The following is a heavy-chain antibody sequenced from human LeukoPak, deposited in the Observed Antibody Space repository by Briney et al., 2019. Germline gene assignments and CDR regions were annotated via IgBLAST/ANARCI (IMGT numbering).Heavy chain of an antibody. D-gene: IGHD3-10*01. V-gene: IGHV1-58*02. CDR1: GFTFTSSA. CDR3: ARDPVLYGSGSYSRTYFDY. J-gene: IGHJ4*02. CDR2: IVVGSGNT. Sequence: ASVKVSCKASGFTFTSSAMQWVRQARGQRLEWIGWIVVGSGNTNYAQKFQERVTITRDMSTSTAYMELSSLRSEDTAVYYCARDPVLYGSGSYSRTYFDYWGQGTLVTVSS.